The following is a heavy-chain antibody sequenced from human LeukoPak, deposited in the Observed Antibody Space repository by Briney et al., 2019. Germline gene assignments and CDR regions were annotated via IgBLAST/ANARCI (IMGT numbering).Heavy chain of an antibody. D-gene: IGHD2-21*02. CDR3: ARRWSRVTNWFDP. V-gene: IGHV4-34*01. Sequence: SVTLSLTCTVSGGSISSYYWSWIRQPPGKGLEWIGEINHSGSTNYNPSLKSRVTISVDTSKNQFSLKLSSVTAADTAVYYCARRWSRVTNWFDPWGQGTLVTVSS. CDR2: INHSGST. J-gene: IGHJ5*02. CDR1: GGSISSYY.